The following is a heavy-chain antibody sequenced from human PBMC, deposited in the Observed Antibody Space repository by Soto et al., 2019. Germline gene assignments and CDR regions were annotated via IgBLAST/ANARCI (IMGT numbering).Heavy chain of an antibody. D-gene: IGHD2-21*01. CDR2: IYYSGST. CDR3: ARETSDGDYYGMDV. J-gene: IGHJ6*02. Sequence: QVQLQESGPGLVKPAQTLSLTCTVSCGSISSGGYYWRWIRQHPGKGLEWIWYIYYSGSTYYNPSLKSRVTISVDTSKHQFSLKLSSVTAADTAVYYCARETSDGDYYGMDVCGQGPTVTVSS. CDR1: CGSISSGGYY. V-gene: IGHV4-31*03.